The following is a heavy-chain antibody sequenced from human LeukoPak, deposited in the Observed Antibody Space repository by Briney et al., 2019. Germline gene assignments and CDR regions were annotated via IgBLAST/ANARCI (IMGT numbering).Heavy chain of an antibody. CDR2: ISSSGGPT. Sequence: GGSLRLSCAASGFTFSTYAMNWVRQAPGKGLQWVSEISSSGGPTYYADSVKGRFTISRDNSKNTLYLQMNSLRAEDTAVYYCASGGLLDYWGQGTLVTVSS. J-gene: IGHJ4*02. V-gene: IGHV3-23*01. CDR3: ASGGLLDY. D-gene: IGHD3-16*01. CDR1: GFTFSTYA.